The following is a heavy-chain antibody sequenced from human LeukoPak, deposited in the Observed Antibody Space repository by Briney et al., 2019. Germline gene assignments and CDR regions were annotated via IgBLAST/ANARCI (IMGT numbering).Heavy chain of an antibody. CDR2: IYYSGST. D-gene: IGHD2-21*01. CDR3: ARNPAYCSGDCPYYYYYYMDV. V-gene: IGHV4-59*01. J-gene: IGHJ6*03. CDR1: GGSISSYY. Sequence: SETLSLTCTVSGGSISSYYWSWIRQPPGKGLEWIGYIYYSGSTNYNPSLKSRVTISVDTSKNQFSLKLSSVTAADTAVYYCARNPAYCSGDCPYYYYYYMDVWGKGTTVTVSS.